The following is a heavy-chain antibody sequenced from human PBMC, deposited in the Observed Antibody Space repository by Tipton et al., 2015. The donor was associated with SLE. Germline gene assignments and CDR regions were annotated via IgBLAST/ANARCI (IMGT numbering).Heavy chain of an antibody. Sequence: TLSLTCTVSGASVSSFCWNWIRQSPGKGLEWIACVCNSVSTNYDPSLKSRGTISVDTSQNHFSLELTSVTAADTAVYYCARQRLRLLSPLDAWGQGTTVTVS. CDR2: VCNSVST. J-gene: IGHJ6*02. V-gene: IGHV4-59*08. CDR3: ARQRLRLLSPLDA. CDR1: GASVSSFC. D-gene: IGHD3-10*01.